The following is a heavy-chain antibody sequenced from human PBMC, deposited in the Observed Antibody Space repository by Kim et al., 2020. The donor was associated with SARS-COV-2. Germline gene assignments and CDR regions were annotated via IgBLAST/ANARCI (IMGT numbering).Heavy chain of an antibody. J-gene: IGHJ4*02. CDR2: ISSSGSTI. D-gene: IGHD2-8*02. CDR1: GFTFSDYY. Sequence: GGSLRLSCAASGFTFSDYYMSWIRQAPGKGLEWVSYISSSGSTIYYADSVKGRFTISRDNAKNSLYLQMNSLRAEDTAVYYCARCQAEFVLVVYAISYFDYCGQGTLVTVSS. CDR3: ARCQAEFVLVVYAISYFDY. V-gene: IGHV3-11*01.